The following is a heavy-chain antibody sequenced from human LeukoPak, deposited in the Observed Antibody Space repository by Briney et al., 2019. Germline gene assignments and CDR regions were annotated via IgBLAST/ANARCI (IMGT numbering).Heavy chain of an antibody. CDR2: IISSGGST. CDR1: GFTFSAYF. CDR3: AKEKGFSSPYYYYYMDV. D-gene: IGHD6-13*01. J-gene: IGHJ6*03. Sequence: GGSLRLSCAASGFTFSAYFMTWVRQPPGKGLEWVSAIISSGGSTYYADSVKGRFTISRDNSKNTLYLQMNSLRAEDTALYYCAKEKGFSSPYYYYYMDVWGKGTTVTVSS. V-gene: IGHV3-23*01.